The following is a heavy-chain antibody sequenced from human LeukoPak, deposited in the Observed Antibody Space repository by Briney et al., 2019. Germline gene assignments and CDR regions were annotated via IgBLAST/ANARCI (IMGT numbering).Heavy chain of an antibody. V-gene: IGHV3-21*01. CDR1: GFTFSSYS. J-gene: IGHJ3*02. Sequence: PGGSLRLSCAASGFTFSSYSMNWVRQAPGKGLEWVSSISSSSSYIYYADSVKGRFTISRDNAKNSLYLQMNSLRAEDTAVYYCARDLDYYDSSGYLDAFDIWGQGTMVTVSS. CDR2: ISSSSSYI. CDR3: ARDLDYYDSSGYLDAFDI. D-gene: IGHD3-22*01.